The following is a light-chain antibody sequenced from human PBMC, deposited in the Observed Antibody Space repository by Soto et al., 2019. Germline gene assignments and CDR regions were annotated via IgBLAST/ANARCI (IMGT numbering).Light chain of an antibody. V-gene: IGLV8-61*01. CDR1: SGSVSTNHY. J-gene: IGLJ3*02. Sequence: QAVVTQEPSFSVSPGGTVTVNCGLSSGSVSTNHYPSWYQQTPGQAPRTLIYNTDTRSSGVPDRFSGSILGNKAVLTITGSQADDEGDYYCVLYMGSGIWVFGGGTKVNVL. CDR3: VLYMGSGIWV. CDR2: NTD.